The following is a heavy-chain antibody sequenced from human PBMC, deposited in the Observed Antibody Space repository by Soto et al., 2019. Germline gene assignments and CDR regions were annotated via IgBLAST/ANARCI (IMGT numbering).Heavy chain of an antibody. V-gene: IGHV4-59*01. Sequence: SETLSLTCTVSGGSISSYYWSWIRQPPGKGLEWIGYIYYSGSTNYNPSLKSRVTISVDTSKNQFSLKLSSVTAADTAVYYCARGDGFYFDYWGQGTLVTVSS. D-gene: IGHD3-10*01. J-gene: IGHJ4*02. CDR3: ARGDGFYFDY. CDR1: GGSISSYY. CDR2: IYYSGST.